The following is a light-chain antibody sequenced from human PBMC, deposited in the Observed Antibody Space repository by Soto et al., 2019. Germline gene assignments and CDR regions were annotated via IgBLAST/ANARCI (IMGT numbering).Light chain of an antibody. Sequence: DIQLTQSPSSLSASVGDGVTITCRSSQNINAYVNWYQQKSGKAPELLIYAASNLQSGVPPRFSGSGSGTEFALIITSLQPEDSATYYCQQSYIIPLTFGGGTKVDIK. CDR3: QQSYIIPLT. J-gene: IGKJ4*01. V-gene: IGKV1-39*01. CDR2: AAS. CDR1: QNINAY.